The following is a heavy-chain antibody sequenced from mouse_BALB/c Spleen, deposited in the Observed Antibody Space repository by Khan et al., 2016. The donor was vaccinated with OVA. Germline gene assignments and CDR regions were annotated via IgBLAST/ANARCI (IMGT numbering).Heavy chain of an antibody. CDR1: GYTFTSYW. CDR2: IDPSDSKN. D-gene: IGHD2-10*02. CDR3: ARGGYGTSFAF. V-gene: IGHV1-61*01. J-gene: IGHJ3*01. Sequence: QVQLQQPGAELVRPGASVKLSCKASGYTFTSYWMNWVKQRPGQGLEWIGMIDPSDSKNNYNQMFKDKATLTVAKSSSTAYMHLTSLTSEDSAVXCCARGGYGTSFAFWGQGTLVTVSA.